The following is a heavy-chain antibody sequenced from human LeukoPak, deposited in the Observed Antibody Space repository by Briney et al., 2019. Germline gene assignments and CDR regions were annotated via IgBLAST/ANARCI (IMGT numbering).Heavy chain of an antibody. V-gene: IGHV4-39*07. J-gene: IGHJ5*02. CDR2: IYYSGST. Sequence: SETLSLTCTVSGGSISSSSYCWGWIRQPPGKGLESIGSIYYSGSTYYNPSLKSRVTISVDTSKNQFSLKLSSVTAADTAVYYCAREHRGGVDGNWFDPWGQGTLVTVSS. CDR1: GGSISSSSYC. CDR3: AREHRGGVDGNWFDP. D-gene: IGHD3-16*01.